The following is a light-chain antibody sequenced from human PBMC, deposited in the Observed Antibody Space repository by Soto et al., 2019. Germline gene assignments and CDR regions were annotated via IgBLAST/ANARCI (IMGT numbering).Light chain of an antibody. CDR2: AAS. V-gene: IGKV3-20*01. J-gene: IGKJ1*01. Sequence: EIVMTQSPATLSVSPGERATLSCRASQSVNSNLAWYQQKPGQAPRLLIYAASSRATGIPDRFSGGGSGTDFTLTISRLEPEGFAVYYCQQYGNSHQTFGQWHKVDIK. CDR3: QQYGNSHQT. CDR1: QSVNSN.